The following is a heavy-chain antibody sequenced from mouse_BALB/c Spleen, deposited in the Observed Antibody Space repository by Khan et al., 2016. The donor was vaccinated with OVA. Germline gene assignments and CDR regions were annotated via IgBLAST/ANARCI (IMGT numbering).Heavy chain of an antibody. J-gene: IGHJ3*01. V-gene: IGHV5-4*02. Sequence: EVELVESGGGLVKPGGSLKLSCEASGFTFSDYYMYWVRQTPERRLEWVATISDGGSYTYYPDSVKGRFTISRDDVKNNLYLQMSSLKSEDTAMYYCASGYYGDPFAYWGQGTLVTVSA. CDR3: ASGYYGDPFAY. D-gene: IGHD2-13*01. CDR1: GFTFSDYY. CDR2: ISDGGSYT.